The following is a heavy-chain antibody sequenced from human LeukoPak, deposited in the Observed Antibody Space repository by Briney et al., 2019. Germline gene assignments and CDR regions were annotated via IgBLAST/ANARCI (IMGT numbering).Heavy chain of an antibody. CDR2: IYTSGST. J-gene: IGHJ5*02. Sequence: SETLSLTCTVSGGSISSYYWNWIRQPAGKGLEWIGHIYTSGSTTYNPSLKSRVTMSVDTSKNQFSLKLSSVTAADTAVYYCARGLTTMIGKGWFDPWGQRTLVTVSS. CDR1: GGSISSYY. V-gene: IGHV4-4*07. D-gene: IGHD3-22*01. CDR3: ARGLTTMIGKGWFDP.